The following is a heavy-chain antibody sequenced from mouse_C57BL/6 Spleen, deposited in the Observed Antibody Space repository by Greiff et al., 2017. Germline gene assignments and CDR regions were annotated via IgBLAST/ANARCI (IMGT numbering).Heavy chain of an antibody. CDR2: IYPGSGST. CDR3: ASDYDYDIAMDY. CDR1: GYTFTSYW. V-gene: IGHV1-55*01. D-gene: IGHD2-4*01. J-gene: IGHJ4*01. Sequence: QVQLKQPGAELVKPGASVKMSCKASGYTFTSYWITWVKQRPGQGLEWIGDIYPGSGSTNYNEKFKSKATLTVDTSSSTAYMQLSSLTSEDSAVYYCASDYDYDIAMDYWGQGTSVTVSS.